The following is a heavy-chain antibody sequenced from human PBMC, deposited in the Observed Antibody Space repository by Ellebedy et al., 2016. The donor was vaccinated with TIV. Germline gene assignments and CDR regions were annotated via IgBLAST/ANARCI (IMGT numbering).Heavy chain of an antibody. CDR2: ISSGGIT. CDR3: VKGSGTMDV. D-gene: IGHD1-1*01. CDR1: GFTFSASG. V-gene: IGHV3-23*01. Sequence: GESLEISCAASGFTFSASGMTWARQAPGKGLEWVSGISSGGITYYADSVRGRFTISRDNSKNTLYLQMNSLRAEDTATYYCVKGSGTMDVWGQGTTVTVSS. J-gene: IGHJ6*02.